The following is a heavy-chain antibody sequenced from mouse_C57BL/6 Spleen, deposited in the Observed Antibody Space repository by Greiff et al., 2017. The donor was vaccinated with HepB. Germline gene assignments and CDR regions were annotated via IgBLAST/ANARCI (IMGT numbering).Heavy chain of an antibody. CDR3: ARVRYYDYDYWYFDV. D-gene: IGHD2-4*01. CDR1: GYSITSGYY. V-gene: IGHV3-6*01. CDR2: ISYDGST. J-gene: IGHJ1*03. Sequence: VQLMESGRGLVKPSQSLSLTCSVTGYSITSGYYWNWLRPFPGKQLECMSYISYDGSTNYNSSLKNRISITRDNSKNQFFLKLNSVTTEDTATYYCARVRYYDYDYWYFDVWGTGTTVTVSS.